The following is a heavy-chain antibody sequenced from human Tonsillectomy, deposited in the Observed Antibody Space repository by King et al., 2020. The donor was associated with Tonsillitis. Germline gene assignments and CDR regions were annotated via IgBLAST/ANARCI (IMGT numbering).Heavy chain of an antibody. CDR3: ARSHGDYVGLED. V-gene: IGHV5-51*01. J-gene: IGHJ4*02. CDR2: IYPADSDT. CDR1: GFNFTSYW. Sequence: VQLVESGAEVKKPGESLKISCTGSGFNFTSYWIGWVRQMPGKGLEWMGNIYPADSDTRYSPSFQGQVTISVDKSINTAYLQWSSLKASDTAMYYCARSHGDYVGLEDWGQGTLVTVSS. D-gene: IGHD4-17*01.